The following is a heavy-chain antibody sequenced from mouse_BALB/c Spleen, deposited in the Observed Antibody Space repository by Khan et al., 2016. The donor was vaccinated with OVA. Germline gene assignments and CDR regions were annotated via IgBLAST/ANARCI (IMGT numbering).Heavy chain of an antibody. CDR3: ASGGYWYFDV. Sequence: QIQLVQSGPEVKKPGETVKLSCKASGYSFTNYGMNWVRQAPGKGLKWMGWINTYTGEPTYAEDFKGRFAFSLDTSASTAYLQINNLKNEDTATYFCASGGYWYFDVWGAGTTVTVSS. V-gene: IGHV9-3-1*01. J-gene: IGHJ1*01. CDR1: GYSFTNYG. D-gene: IGHD1-1*02. CDR2: INTYTGEP.